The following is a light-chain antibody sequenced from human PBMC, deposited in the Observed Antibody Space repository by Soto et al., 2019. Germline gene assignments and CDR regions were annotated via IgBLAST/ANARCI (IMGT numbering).Light chain of an antibody. CDR1: QSISSW. Sequence: DIQMTPSPSPLAASVGDRVTITCRASQSISSWLAWYQQKPGKARKLPIYKATSLESGVPSRFSGSGSGTELTLTTSSLQPHDFATYYCQQYNSYPWRVGQGTKVEIK. CDR3: QQYNSYPWR. V-gene: IGKV1-5*03. CDR2: KAT. J-gene: IGKJ1*01.